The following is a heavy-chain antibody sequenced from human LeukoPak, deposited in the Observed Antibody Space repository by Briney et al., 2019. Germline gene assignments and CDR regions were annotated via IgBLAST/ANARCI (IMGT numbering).Heavy chain of an antibody. CDR1: DYSISSSNW. CDR3: ARGPRFCSSVSCFTSWFDP. V-gene: IGHV4-28*03. CDR2: IYYSGSA. J-gene: IGHJ5*02. Sequence: SENLSLNCAVSDYSISSSNWWGWVRQPPGKGLEWMGSIYYSGSAYYNPSLKSRVTMSVDASKNQFSLKLSSVTAVDTAVYYCARGPRFCSSVSCFTSWFDPWGQGTLVTVSS. D-gene: IGHD2-2*02.